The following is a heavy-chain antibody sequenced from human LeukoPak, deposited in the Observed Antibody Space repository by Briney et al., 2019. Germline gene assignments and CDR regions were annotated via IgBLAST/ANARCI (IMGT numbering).Heavy chain of an antibody. CDR1: GGSISSYY. J-gene: IGHJ5*02. Sequence: PSETLSLTCTVSGGSISSYYWSWIRQPPGKGLEWIGYIYYSGSTNYNPSLKSRVTMSVDTSKNQFSLKLSSVTAADTAVYYCAREVLNWFDPWGQGTLVTVSS. V-gene: IGHV4-59*12. CDR2: IYYSGST. CDR3: AREVLNWFDP.